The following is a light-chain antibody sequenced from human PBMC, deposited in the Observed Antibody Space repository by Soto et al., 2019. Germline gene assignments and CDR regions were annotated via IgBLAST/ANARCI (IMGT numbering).Light chain of an antibody. Sequence: EIVLTQSPGTLSLSPGERATLSSRASQSVSSDLAWYQQKFGQAPRLLIYSASLRATGIPDTFSGHGSGTDFTLTISRLDTEDFAVYYCHQYGSSPDTFGQGTKLEIK. CDR3: HQYGSSPDT. CDR2: SAS. CDR1: QSVSSD. V-gene: IGKV3-20*01. J-gene: IGKJ2*01.